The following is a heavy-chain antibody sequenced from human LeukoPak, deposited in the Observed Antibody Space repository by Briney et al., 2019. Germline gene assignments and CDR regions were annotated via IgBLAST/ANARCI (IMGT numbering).Heavy chain of an antibody. CDR1: GFTFSSYW. J-gene: IGHJ6*02. CDR3: ARARAYYYDSSGPSGMDV. CDR2: IKQDGSEK. D-gene: IGHD3-22*01. V-gene: IGHV3-7*01. Sequence: GGSLRLSCAASGFTFSSYWMSWVRQAPGKGLEGVANIKQDGSEKYYVDSVKGGFTISRDNAKNSLYLQMNSLRAEDTAVYYCARARAYYYDSSGPSGMDVWGQGTTVTVSS.